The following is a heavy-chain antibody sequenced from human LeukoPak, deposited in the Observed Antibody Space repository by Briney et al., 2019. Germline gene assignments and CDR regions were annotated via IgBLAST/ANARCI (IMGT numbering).Heavy chain of an antibody. CDR1: GGSFSGYY. V-gene: IGHV4-4*07. D-gene: IGHD3-22*01. CDR2: IYTSGST. CDR3: ARDLYYYDSSGYYGEDYFDY. Sequence: PSETLSLTCAVYGGSFSGYYWSWIGQPAGKGLEWIGRIYTSGSTNYNPSLKSRVTISVDTSKNQFSLKLSSVTAADTAVYYCARDLYYYDSSGYYGEDYFDYWGQGTLVTVSS. J-gene: IGHJ4*02.